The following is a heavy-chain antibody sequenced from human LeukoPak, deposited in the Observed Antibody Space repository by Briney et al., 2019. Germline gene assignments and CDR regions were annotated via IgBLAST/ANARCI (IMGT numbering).Heavy chain of an antibody. CDR2: ISGSGGST. CDR1: GFTFSSYA. V-gene: IGHV3-23*01. D-gene: IGHD3-9*01. Sequence: GGSLRLSCAASGFTFSSYAMSWVRQAPGKGLEWVSAISGSGGSTYYADSVKGRFTISRDNSKNTLYLQMNSLRAEDTAVYYCAKHLKPRLTGYYGAFDYWGQGTLVTVSS. J-gene: IGHJ4*02. CDR3: AKHLKPRLTGYYGAFDY.